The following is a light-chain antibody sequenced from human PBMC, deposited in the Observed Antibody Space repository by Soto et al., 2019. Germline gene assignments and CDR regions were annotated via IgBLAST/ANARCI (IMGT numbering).Light chain of an antibody. V-gene: IGKV3-15*01. J-gene: IGKJ1*01. CDR3: QQYNNWPWT. CDR1: QSISDT. Sequence: EIVMTQSTATLSVSPGGRSTLSFRASQSISDTLAWYQQKPGQAPRLLIHGASTRATGFPARFSGSGSGTDFTLTISSLQSEDFAVYYCQQYNNWPWTFGQGTMVDIK. CDR2: GAS.